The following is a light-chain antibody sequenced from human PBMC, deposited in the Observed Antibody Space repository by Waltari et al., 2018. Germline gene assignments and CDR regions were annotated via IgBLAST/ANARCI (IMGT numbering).Light chain of an antibody. Sequence: SVLTQPPSVSEAPSQRFATSCSGSTSNIGSTAVNWYQQLPGKAPKLLIYFAASLSSGVSDRFSGSKSGTSASLAISGLQSEDEADYYCAAWDDSLKGVVFGGGTKLTVL. V-gene: IGLV1-36*01. CDR3: AAWDDSLKGVV. CDR1: TSNIGSTA. J-gene: IGLJ2*01. CDR2: FAA.